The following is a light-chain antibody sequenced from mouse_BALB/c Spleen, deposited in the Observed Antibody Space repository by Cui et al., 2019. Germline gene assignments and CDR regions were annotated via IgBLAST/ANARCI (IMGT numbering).Light chain of an antibody. CDR2: DTS. CDR1: SSVSY. V-gene: IGKV4-59*01. CDR3: QQWSSNPPT. Sequence: QTALTQSLTILAASPGENVTMSRSASSSVSYMHWYQQKSGSSPKRWIYDTSKLASGVPARFSGSGSGTSYSLTISSMEAEDTATYYCQQWSSNPPTFGAGTKLELK. J-gene: IGKJ5*01.